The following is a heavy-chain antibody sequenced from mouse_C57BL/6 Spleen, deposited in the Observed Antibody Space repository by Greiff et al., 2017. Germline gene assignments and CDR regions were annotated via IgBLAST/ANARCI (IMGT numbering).Heavy chain of an antibody. CDR2: IDPENGDT. V-gene: IGHV14-4*01. D-gene: IGHD1-1*01. CDR3: TTSYYYGSSPYWYFDV. CDR1: GFNIKDDY. Sequence: EVQLVESGAELVRPGASVKLSCTASGFNIKDDYMHWVKQRPEQGLEWIGWIDPENGDTEYASKFQGKATITADTSSNTAYLQLSSLTSEDTAVYYCTTSYYYGSSPYWYFDVWGTGTTVTVSS. J-gene: IGHJ1*03.